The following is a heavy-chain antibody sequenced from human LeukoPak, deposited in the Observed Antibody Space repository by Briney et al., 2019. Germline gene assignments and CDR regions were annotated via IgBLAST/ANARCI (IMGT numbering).Heavy chain of an antibody. V-gene: IGHV5-51*01. J-gene: IGHJ5*02. CDR1: GYSFTSYW. CDR2: IYPGDSDT. D-gene: IGHD3-9*01. Sequence: GESLKISCKGSGYSFTSYWIGWVRQMPGKGLEWMGIIYPGDSDTRYSPSFQGQVTISADKSISTAYLQWSSLKASDTAMYYCARAHYDILTGYSKNWFDPWGQGTLVTVSS. CDR3: ARAHYDILTGYSKNWFDP.